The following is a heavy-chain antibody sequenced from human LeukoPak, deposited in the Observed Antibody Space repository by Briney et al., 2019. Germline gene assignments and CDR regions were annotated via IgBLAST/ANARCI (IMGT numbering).Heavy chain of an antibody. V-gene: IGHV4-34*01. D-gene: IGHD3-10*01. J-gene: IGHJ4*02. Sequence: PSETLSLTCAVYGGSFSGYYWSWIRQPPGKGLEWIGEINHSGSTKYNPSLKSRVTISGDTSKHQFSLKLSSVTAADTAVYYCGPRPPPSAITMIRGVRNTKYLLDSWGQGTLVTVSS. CDR2: INHSGST. CDR1: GGSFSGYY. CDR3: GPRPPPSAITMIRGVRNTKYLLDS.